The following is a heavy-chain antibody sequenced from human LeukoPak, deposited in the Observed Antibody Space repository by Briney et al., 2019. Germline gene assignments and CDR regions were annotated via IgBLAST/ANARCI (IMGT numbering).Heavy chain of an antibody. Sequence: SQTLSLTCAISGDSVSSNSVAWTWISQSPSRGLEWLGRTYYRSKWYNDYAVSVTSRITINPDTSKNQLSLQLNSVTPEDTAVYYCARGLYYFDFWGQGTLVTVSS. CDR2: TYYRSKWYN. CDR1: GDSVSSNSVA. V-gene: IGHV6-1*01. J-gene: IGHJ4*02. CDR3: ARGLYYFDF.